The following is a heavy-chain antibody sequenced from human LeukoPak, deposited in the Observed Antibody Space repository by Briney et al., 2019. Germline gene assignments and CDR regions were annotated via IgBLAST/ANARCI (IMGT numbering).Heavy chain of an antibody. CDR2: IYYSGST. D-gene: IGHD6-13*01. Sequence: PSETLSLTCTVSGDSITYYYWSWIRQPPGKGLEWIGHIYYSGSTNYNPSLKSRVTISVDTSKNQFSLKLSSVTAADTAVYYCARQESQQGLGDYWGQGTLVTVPS. V-gene: IGHV4-59*08. CDR1: GDSITYYY. J-gene: IGHJ4*02. CDR3: ARQESQQGLGDY.